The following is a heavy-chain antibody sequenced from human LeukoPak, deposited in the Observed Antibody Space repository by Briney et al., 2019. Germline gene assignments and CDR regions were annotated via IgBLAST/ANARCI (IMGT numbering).Heavy chain of an antibody. D-gene: IGHD2-8*01. CDR2: VSLSGLT. V-gene: IGHV4-4*02. Sequence: PSGTLSLTCGVSGGSITSTNWWSWVRQPPGQGLEWIGEVSLSGLTNYNPSLSSRVIMALDTSKNHLSLHLTSVTAADAAVYYCSRENGAFSPFGYWGQGYLVTVLS. CDR3: SRENGAFSPFGY. J-gene: IGHJ4*02. CDR1: GGSITSTNW.